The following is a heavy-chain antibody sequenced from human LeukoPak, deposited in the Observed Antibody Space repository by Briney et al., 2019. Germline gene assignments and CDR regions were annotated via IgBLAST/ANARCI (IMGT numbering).Heavy chain of an antibody. Sequence: SETLSLTCTVSGGSISSSSYYWGWIRQPPGKGLEWIGSIYYSGSTYYNPSLKSRVTISVDTSKNQFSLKLSSVTAADTAVYYCARTPRETYGDYEGGFDYWGQGTLVTVSS. CDR2: IYYSGST. D-gene: IGHD4-17*01. CDR1: GGSISSSSYY. J-gene: IGHJ4*02. CDR3: ARTPRETYGDYEGGFDY. V-gene: IGHV4-39*01.